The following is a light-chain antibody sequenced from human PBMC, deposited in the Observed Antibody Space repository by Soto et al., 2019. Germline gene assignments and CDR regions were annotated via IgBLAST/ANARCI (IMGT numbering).Light chain of an antibody. Sequence: DIVMTQSPDSLAVSLGERATINCKSSQSVLYSSNNKNYLAWYQQKPGQPPKLLIYWACTRESGVPDRFSGSGSGTDFTLTIRSLQADDVAVYYCQQYYSTPLTFGQGTKVEIK. CDR3: QQYYSTPLT. CDR1: QSVLYSSNNKNY. J-gene: IGKJ1*01. CDR2: WAC. V-gene: IGKV4-1*01.